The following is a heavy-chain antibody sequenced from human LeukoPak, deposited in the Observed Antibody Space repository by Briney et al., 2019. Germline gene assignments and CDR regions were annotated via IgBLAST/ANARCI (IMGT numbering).Heavy chain of an antibody. CDR1: GGTFSSYA. Sequence: SVKVSCKASGGTFSSYAISWVRQAPGQGLEWMGRIIPIFGTANYAQKFQGRVTITTDESTSTAYMGLSSLRSDDTAVYYCARDAHRIAVAGTCDYWGQGTLVTVSS. CDR3: ARDAHRIAVAGTCDY. J-gene: IGHJ4*02. D-gene: IGHD6-19*01. CDR2: IIPIFGTA. V-gene: IGHV1-69*05.